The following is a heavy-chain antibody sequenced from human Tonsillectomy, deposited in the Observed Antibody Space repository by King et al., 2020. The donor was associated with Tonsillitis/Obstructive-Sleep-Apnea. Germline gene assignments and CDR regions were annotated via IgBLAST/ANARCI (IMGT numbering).Heavy chain of an antibody. Sequence: VQLVESGGGVVQPGRSLRLSCAASGFTFSSYAMHWVRQAPGKGLEWVAVTSYDGSNKYYADSVKGRLTISRDNSKNTLYLQMNSLRAEDTAVYYCARAGEGGATPYYYFGMDVWGQGTTVTVSS. CDR2: TSYDGSNK. J-gene: IGHJ6*02. CDR3: ARAGEGGATPYYYFGMDV. CDR1: GFTFSSYA. D-gene: IGHD1-26*01. V-gene: IGHV3-30*04.